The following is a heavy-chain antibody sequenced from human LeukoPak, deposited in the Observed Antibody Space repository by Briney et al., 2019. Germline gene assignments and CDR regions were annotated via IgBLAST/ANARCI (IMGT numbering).Heavy chain of an antibody. D-gene: IGHD5-12*01. CDR3: ARWHLRRSDFDY. CDR1: GGSFSGYY. Sequence: SETQSLTCAVYGGSFSGYYWSWIRQPPGKGLEWIGEINHSGSTNYNPSLKSRVTISVDTSKNQFSLKLSSVTAADTAVYYCARWHLRRSDFDYWGQGTLVTVSS. CDR2: INHSGST. V-gene: IGHV4-34*01. J-gene: IGHJ4*02.